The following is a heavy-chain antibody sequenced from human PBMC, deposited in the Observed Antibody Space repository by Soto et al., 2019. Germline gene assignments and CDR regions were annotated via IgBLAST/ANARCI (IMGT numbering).Heavy chain of an antibody. J-gene: IGHJ2*01. D-gene: IGHD2-8*01. V-gene: IGHV3-30-3*01. CDR2: ISYDGSNK. Sequence: QVQLVESGGGVVQPGRSLRLSCAASGFTFSSYAMHWVRQAPGKGLEWVAVISYDGSNKYYADSVKGRFTISRDNSKNTLYLQMNSLRAEDTAVYYCARAPPSLLMVYATPPGSWYFDLWGRGTLVTVSS. CDR3: ARAPPSLLMVYATPPGSWYFDL. CDR1: GFTFSSYA.